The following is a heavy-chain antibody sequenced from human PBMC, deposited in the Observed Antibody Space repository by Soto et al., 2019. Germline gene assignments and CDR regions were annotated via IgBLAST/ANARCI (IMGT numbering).Heavy chain of an antibody. CDR1: GFTFSGSA. J-gene: IGHJ4*02. D-gene: IGHD3-22*01. Sequence: EVQLVESGGGLVQPGGSLKLSCAASGFTFSGSAMHWVRQSSGKGLEWLGRIRSKASSYATVYAESVKGRFTISRDDSKNTAYLQMTSLNTEDMAVYYCTRRSEYDSGGYNYPFDYWGPGSLVTVSS. CDR2: IRSKASSYAT. V-gene: IGHV3-73*02. CDR3: TRRSEYDSGGYNYPFDY.